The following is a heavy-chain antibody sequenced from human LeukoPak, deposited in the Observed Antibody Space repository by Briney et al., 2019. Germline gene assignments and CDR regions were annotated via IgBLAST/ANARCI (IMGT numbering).Heavy chain of an antibody. CDR2: ISSSGTTI. V-gene: IGHV3-48*03. CDR3: ARERYCSGGSCYSNWFDP. CDR1: GFIFSSYQ. D-gene: IGHD2-15*01. Sequence: GGSLRLSCAASGFIFSSYQVNWVRQAPGKGLEWVSYISSSGTTIYYADSVKGRFTISRDNAKNSLYLQMNSLRAEDTAVYYCARERYCSGGSCYSNWFDPWGQGTLVTVSS. J-gene: IGHJ5*02.